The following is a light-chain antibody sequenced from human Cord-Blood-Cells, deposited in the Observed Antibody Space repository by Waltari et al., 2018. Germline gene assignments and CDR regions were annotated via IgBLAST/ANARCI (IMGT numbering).Light chain of an antibody. V-gene: IGLV2-14*01. J-gene: IGLJ2*01. Sequence: QSALTQPASVSGSPGQSITISCTGTSSDVGGYNYVSWYQQHPGKAPKLMIYDVSNRPSGVSNRVSGPKSGNTASLTISGLQAEDEADYYCSSYTSSSTLFGGGTKLTVL. CDR3: SSYTSSSTL. CDR1: SSDVGGYNY. CDR2: DVS.